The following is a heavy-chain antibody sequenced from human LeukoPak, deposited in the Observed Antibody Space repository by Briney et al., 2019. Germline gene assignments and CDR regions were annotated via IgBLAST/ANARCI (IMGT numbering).Heavy chain of an antibody. CDR2: ISSSGSTI. V-gene: IGHV3-48*03. CDR1: GFTFSSYE. CDR3: ARQLDRAAAGPLGY. J-gene: IGHJ4*02. D-gene: IGHD6-13*01. Sequence: GGSLRLSCAASGFTFSSYEMNWVRQAPGKGLEWVSYISSSGSTIYYADSVKGRFTISRDNAKNSLYLQMNSLRAEDTAVYYCARQLDRAAAGPLGYWGQGTLVTVSS.